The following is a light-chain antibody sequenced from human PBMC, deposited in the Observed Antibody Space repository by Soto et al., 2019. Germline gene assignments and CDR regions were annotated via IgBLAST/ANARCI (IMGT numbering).Light chain of an antibody. J-gene: IGKJ5*01. CDR1: QTVGTD. CDR3: QQYKNWPIT. Sequence: DKVMTQSPATLSVSPGERATPSCRASQTVGTDLAWYQQKPGQAPRLLIYAASTRATDIPARFSGSGSGTEFTLTISSLQSEDFAIYYCQQYKNWPITFGQGTRLEIK. CDR2: AAS. V-gene: IGKV3-15*01.